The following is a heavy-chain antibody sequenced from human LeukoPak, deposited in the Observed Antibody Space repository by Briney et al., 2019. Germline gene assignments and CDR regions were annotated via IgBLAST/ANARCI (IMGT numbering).Heavy chain of an antibody. CDR3: ARWPRGSDAFDI. J-gene: IGHJ3*02. CDR2: IYHSGST. Sequence: SETLSLTCAVSGGSISSSNWWSWVRPPPGKGLEWIGEIYHSGSTNYNPSLKSRVIISVDKSKNQFSLKLSSVTAADTAMYYCARWPRGSDAFDIWGQGTMVTVSS. V-gene: IGHV4-4*02. CDR1: GGSISSSNW. D-gene: IGHD3-10*01.